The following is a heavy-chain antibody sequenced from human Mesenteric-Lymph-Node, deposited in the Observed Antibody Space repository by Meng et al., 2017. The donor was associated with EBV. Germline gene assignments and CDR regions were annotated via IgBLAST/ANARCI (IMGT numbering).Heavy chain of an antibody. Sequence: QVALVQCGAEVKEPGSSGKVSCKASVGTFSRFAIHWVRLAPGQGLEGMAGIIPLFSTTNYAQNFQGRVTITADASTSTAYMEVSSLRSDDTAVYYCAISDDWDISWGQGTLVTVSS. J-gene: IGHJ5*02. CDR3: AISDDWDIS. CDR2: IIPLFSTT. CDR1: VGTFSRFA. D-gene: IGHD3-9*01. V-gene: IGHV1-69*01.